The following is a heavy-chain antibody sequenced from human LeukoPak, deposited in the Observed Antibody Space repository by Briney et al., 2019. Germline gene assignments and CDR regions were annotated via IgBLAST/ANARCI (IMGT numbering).Heavy chain of an antibody. V-gene: IGHV4-59*02. CDR2: IHYSGPT. J-gene: IGHJ5*02. CDR1: GGSVSSYY. D-gene: IGHD1-1*01. CDR3: ARSPTSGTTYNWFDP. Sequence: SETLSLTCSISGGSVSSYYWSWIRQPPGKGLEWIGYIHYSGPTNYNPSLKSRVTISVDTSKKQISLNLSSVTAADTAVFYCARSPTSGTTYNWFDPWGQGTLVTVSS.